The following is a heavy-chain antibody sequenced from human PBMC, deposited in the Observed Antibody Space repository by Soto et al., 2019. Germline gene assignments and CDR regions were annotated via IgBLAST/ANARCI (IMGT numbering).Heavy chain of an antibody. CDR1: GGSISSSSYY. D-gene: IGHD4-4*01. Sequence: SDTLSLTCTVSGGSISSSSYYWGWIRQPPGKGLEWIGSIYYSGSTYYNPSLKSRVTISVDTSKNQFSLKLSSVTAADTAVYYCANVGRVTTVKNKRDYYYYGMDVWGQGTTVTAP. CDR2: IYYSGST. J-gene: IGHJ6*02. V-gene: IGHV4-39*01. CDR3: ANVGRVTTVKNKRDYYYYGMDV.